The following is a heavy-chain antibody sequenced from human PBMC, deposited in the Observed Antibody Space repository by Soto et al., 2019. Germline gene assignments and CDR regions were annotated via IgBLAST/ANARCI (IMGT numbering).Heavy chain of an antibody. CDR1: GITFINHA. Sequence: GGSLRLSCAASGITFINHAMSWVRQAPGKGLEWVSTITGSGGTTYYADSVKGRFTISRDNSKNTLYLQMNSLRAEDTAVYYCAKAFGPTSRRFEYWGQGTLVTVSS. CDR3: AKAFGPTSRRFEY. V-gene: IGHV3-23*01. D-gene: IGHD3-16*01. CDR2: ITGSGGTT. J-gene: IGHJ4*02.